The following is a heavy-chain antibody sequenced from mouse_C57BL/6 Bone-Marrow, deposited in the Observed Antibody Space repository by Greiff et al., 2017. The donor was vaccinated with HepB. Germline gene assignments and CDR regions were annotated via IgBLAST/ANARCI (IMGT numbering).Heavy chain of an antibody. D-gene: IGHD1-1*01. CDR3: ARGGYYGRY. CDR1: GYAFTNYL. V-gene: IGHV1-54*01. J-gene: IGHJ2*01. CDR2: INPGSGGT. Sequence: QVQLQQSGAELVRPGTSVKVSCKASGYAFTNYLIEWVKQRPGQGLEWIGVINPGSGGTNYNEKFKGKATLTADKSSSTAYMELRSLTSEDSAVYYCARGGYYGRYWGQGTTLTVSS.